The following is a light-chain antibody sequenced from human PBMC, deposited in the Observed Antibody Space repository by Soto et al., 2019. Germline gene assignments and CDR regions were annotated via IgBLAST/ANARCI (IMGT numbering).Light chain of an antibody. CDR3: QQYDSSHPIT. V-gene: IGKV2-28*01. J-gene: IGKJ5*01. Sequence: DIVMTQSPLSLPVTPGEPSAISCRSSQSLLHSNGYDYSDSFVQKPWHPPQLLXXLGSNRASGVPDRFSGSGSGTDFTLTISRLEHEDIAVHYCQQYDSSHPITFGQGTRLEIK. CDR1: QSLLHSNGYDY. CDR2: LGS.